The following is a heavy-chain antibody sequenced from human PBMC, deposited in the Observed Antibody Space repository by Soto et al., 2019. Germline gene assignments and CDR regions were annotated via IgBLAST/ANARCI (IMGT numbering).Heavy chain of an antibody. D-gene: IGHD2-21*01. V-gene: IGHV5-51*01. CDR2: MSPGNSDI. Sequence: GESLKISCRGFGYTFNTYWIGWVRQMPGKGLEWMGVMSPGNSDIRYSPAFQGQVSISADTSIGTAYLQWSSLKTSDSGMYYRARQGRTSASSDFWGQGXLVTVSS. CDR3: ARQGRTSASSDF. J-gene: IGHJ4*02. CDR1: GYTFNTYW.